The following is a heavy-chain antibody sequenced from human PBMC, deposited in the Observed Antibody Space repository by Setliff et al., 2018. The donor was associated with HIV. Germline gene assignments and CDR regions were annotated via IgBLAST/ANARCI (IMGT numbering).Heavy chain of an antibody. CDR1: GYTLTELS. V-gene: IGHV1-2*02. CDR3: ATDDYGGDSFDN. D-gene: IGHD4-17*01. J-gene: IGHJ4*02. Sequence: ASVKVSCKISGYTLTELSIHWVRQAPGQGLEWMGWIKPDTGGTNYAQKFQGRVTMTRDTSITTAYMELSRLGSDDTAVYYCATDDYGGDSFDNWGQGTLVTVSS. CDR2: IKPDTGGT.